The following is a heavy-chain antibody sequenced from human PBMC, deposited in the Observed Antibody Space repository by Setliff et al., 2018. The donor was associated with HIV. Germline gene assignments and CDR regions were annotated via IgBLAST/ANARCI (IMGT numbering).Heavy chain of an antibody. D-gene: IGHD1-26*01. CDR2: IWFDERSK. V-gene: IGHV3-33*03. J-gene: IGHJ4*02. Sequence: TGGSLRLSCGASGFTFRNYGMHWVRQAPGKGLDWVAVIWFDERSKYYADSVTGRFTISRDNSKNTLYLQMNNLRVEDTAVYYCAEDDGSYWGNHFDSWGQGTRVTVSS. CDR1: GFTFRNYG. CDR3: AEDDGSYWGNHFDS.